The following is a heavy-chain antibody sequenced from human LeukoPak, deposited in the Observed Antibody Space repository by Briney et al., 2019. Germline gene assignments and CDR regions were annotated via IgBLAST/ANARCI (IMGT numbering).Heavy chain of an antibody. CDR3: ARHVRIQLLFDY. J-gene: IGHJ4*02. V-gene: IGHV4-34*01. D-gene: IGHD5-18*01. CDR2: INHSGST. CDR1: GGSFSGYY. Sequence: SETLSLTCAVYGGSFSGYYWSWIRQPPGKGLEWIGEINHSGSTNYNPSLKSRVTISVDTSKNQFSLKLSSVTAADTAVYYCARHVRIQLLFDYWGQGTLVTVSS.